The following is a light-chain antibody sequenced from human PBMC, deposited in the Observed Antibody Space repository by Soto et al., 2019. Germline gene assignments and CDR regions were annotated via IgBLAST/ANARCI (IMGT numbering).Light chain of an antibody. CDR1: SSDVGGYNY. CDR3: SSYAGSNSYV. CDR2: EVS. Sequence: QSALTQPPSASGSPGQSVTISCTGTSSDVGGYNYVSWYQQHPGKAPKLMIYEVSKRPSGVPDRFSGSKSGNTASLTVSGLQAEDEADYYCSSYAGSNSYVFGTGTKLPVL. J-gene: IGLJ1*01. V-gene: IGLV2-8*01.